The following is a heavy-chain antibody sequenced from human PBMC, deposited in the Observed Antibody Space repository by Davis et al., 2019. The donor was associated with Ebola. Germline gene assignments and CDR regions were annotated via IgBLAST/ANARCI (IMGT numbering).Heavy chain of an antibody. CDR2: IYPGDSDT. V-gene: IGHV5-51*01. D-gene: IGHD5-24*01. Sequence: GESLKISCKASGYTFTRYWIVWVRQMPGKGLEWMGIIYPGDSDTTYSPSFRGQVSISADESTSTAYLQWSSLKASDTAMYYCATRIGYTFDYWGQGTLVTVSS. CDR1: GYTFTRYW. J-gene: IGHJ4*02. CDR3: ATRIGYTFDY.